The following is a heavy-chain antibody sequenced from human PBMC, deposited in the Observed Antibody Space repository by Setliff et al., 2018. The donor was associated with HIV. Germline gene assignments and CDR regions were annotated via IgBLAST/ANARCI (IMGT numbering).Heavy chain of an antibody. Sequence: PGGSLRLSCTISGFTFGDYALSWVRQAPGKGLEWVGFIRSEAYGGTREYAASVKDRFTISRDDSKSLAYLQMNSLKTEDTAVYYCTAMGVEVVSYYYGMDVWGQGTTVTVSS. V-gene: IGHV3-49*04. CDR1: GFTFGDYA. CDR3: TAMGVEVVSYYYGMDV. D-gene: IGHD2-2*01. J-gene: IGHJ6*02. CDR2: IRSEAYGGTR.